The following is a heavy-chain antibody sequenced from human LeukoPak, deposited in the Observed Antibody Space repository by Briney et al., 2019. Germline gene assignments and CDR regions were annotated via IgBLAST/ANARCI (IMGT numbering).Heavy chain of an antibody. J-gene: IGHJ4*02. D-gene: IGHD4-17*01. CDR3: ARVVDHDYGDYYLDY. Sequence: GGSLRLSCAASGFTFSSYAMSWVRQAPGKGLEWVSAISGSGGSTNYADSVKGRFTISRDNSKNMLYLQMNSLRAEDTAVYYCARVVDHDYGDYYLDYWGQGTLVTVSS. CDR2: ISGSGGST. V-gene: IGHV3-23*01. CDR1: GFTFSSYA.